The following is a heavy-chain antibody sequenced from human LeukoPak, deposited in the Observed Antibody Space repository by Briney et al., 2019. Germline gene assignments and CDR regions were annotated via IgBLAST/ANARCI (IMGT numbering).Heavy chain of an antibody. J-gene: IGHJ4*02. CDR1: GFTFSSYV. CDR3: TRRSGTYYHGFDY. V-gene: IGHV3-23*01. Sequence: GGSLRLSCAASGFTFSSYVLSWVRQAPGKGLEWVSTISSSGDSTYYADSVKGRFTISRDNSKNTLYLHMDSLRAEDTAVYYCTRRSGTYYHGFDYWGQGTLVTVSS. CDR2: ISSSGDST. D-gene: IGHD3-10*01.